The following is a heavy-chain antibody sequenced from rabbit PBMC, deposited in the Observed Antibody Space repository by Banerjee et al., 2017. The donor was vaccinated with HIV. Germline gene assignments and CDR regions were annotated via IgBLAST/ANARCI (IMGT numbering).Heavy chain of an antibody. D-gene: IGHD8-1*01. J-gene: IGHJ4*01. Sequence: QQQLVESGGGLVKPGASLTLTCKASGIDFSSGYYMCWVRQAPGKGLELIACIYTASGSTWYASWVNGRFTISRSTSLNTVDLKMTSLTAADTATYFCARTYSGSSYGYFNLWGPGTLVTVS. V-gene: IGHV1S43*01. CDR2: IYTASGST. CDR3: ARTYSGSSYGYFNL. CDR1: GIDFSSGYY.